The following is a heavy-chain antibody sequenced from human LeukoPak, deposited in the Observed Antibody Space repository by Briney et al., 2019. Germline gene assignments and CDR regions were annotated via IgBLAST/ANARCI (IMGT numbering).Heavy chain of an antibody. CDR2: INHSGST. J-gene: IGHJ2*01. CDR1: GGSFSGYY. Sequence: SETLSLTCAVYGGSFSGYYWSWIRQPPGKGLEWIGEINHSGSTNYNPSLKSRVTISVHTSKNQFSLRLSSVTAADTAVYYCARGRYFDLWGRGTLVTVSS. CDR3: ARGRYFDL. V-gene: IGHV4-34*01.